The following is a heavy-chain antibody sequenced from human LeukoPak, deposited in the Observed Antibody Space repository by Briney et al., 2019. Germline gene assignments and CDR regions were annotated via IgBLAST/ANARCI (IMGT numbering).Heavy chain of an antibody. CDR3: ARHRGPSLHSSAYFDY. CDR1: GFPFSGYA. V-gene: IGHV3-30-3*01. D-gene: IGHD3-22*01. Sequence: GRSLRLSCAASGFPFSGYAMHWVRQAPGKGLEWVPVMSHDGTNKYYADSVNGRFTISRDNSKNTLYLQMDSLRTEDTAVYYCARHRGPSLHSSAYFDYWGQGTLVTVSS. J-gene: IGHJ4*02. CDR2: MSHDGTNK.